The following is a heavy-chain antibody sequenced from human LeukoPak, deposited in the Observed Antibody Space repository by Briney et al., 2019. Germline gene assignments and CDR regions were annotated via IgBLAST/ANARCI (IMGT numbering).Heavy chain of an antibody. CDR3: ARDNIAVAGVDY. CDR1: GGSIISYY. Sequence: PSETLSLTCTVSGGSIISYYWSWIRQPPGKGLEWIGYIYYSGSTNYNPSLKSRVTISLDTSKNQFSLRLNSVTAADTAVYYCARDNIAVAGVDYWGQGTLVTVSS. J-gene: IGHJ4*02. D-gene: IGHD6-19*01. CDR2: IYYSGST. V-gene: IGHV4-59*01.